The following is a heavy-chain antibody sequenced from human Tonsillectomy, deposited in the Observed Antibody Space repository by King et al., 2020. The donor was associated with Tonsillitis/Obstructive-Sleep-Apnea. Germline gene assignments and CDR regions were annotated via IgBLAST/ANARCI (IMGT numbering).Heavy chain of an antibody. Sequence: VQLVQSGPSVKKPGSSVKVSCKASGGTFSSYAIGWVRQVPGQGLEWMGGIIPIFGTANYAQKFQGRVTITADESTLTAYMELTSLRPEDTAVYFCARFISGYYDDSATRRDVFDAWGQGTMGTVSA. CDR2: IIPIFGTA. CDR3: ARFISGYYDDSATRRDVFDA. J-gene: IGHJ3*01. V-gene: IGHV1-69*01. D-gene: IGHD3-22*01. CDR1: GGTFSSYA.